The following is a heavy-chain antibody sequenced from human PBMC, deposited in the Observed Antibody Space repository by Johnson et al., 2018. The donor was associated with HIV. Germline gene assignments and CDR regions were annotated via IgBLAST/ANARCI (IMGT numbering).Heavy chain of an antibody. V-gene: IGHV3-13*01. D-gene: IGHD3-22*01. Sequence: VQLVESGGGVVQPGRSLRLSCAASGFTFISYAMHWVRHAPGKGLEWVSAIGTAGDTYYPGSVKGRFTISRENAKNSLYLQMNSLRAGDTAVYYCARRAYPDYYDSSGYSLGGAFDIWGQGTMVTVSS. CDR1: GFTFISYA. CDR2: IGTAGDT. CDR3: ARRAYPDYYDSSGYSLGGAFDI. J-gene: IGHJ3*02.